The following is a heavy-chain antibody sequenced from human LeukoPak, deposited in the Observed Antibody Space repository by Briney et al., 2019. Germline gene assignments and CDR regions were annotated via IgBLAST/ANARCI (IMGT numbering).Heavy chain of an antibody. CDR1: GFTLSSFW. J-gene: IGHJ4*02. D-gene: IGHD1-26*01. Sequence: GGSLRLSCAASGFTLSSFWMHWVRQVPGEGLVWVTRISPDGSDSNYADPVKGRFTIPRDNAKNTLYLQMNSLRDEDTAVYYCARGVSGNYGRFDSWGQGTLVIVSS. CDR3: ARGVSGNYGRFDS. V-gene: IGHV3-74*01. CDR2: ISPDGSDS.